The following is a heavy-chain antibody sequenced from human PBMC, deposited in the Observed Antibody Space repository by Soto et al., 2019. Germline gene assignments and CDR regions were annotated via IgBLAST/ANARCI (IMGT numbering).Heavy chain of an antibody. CDR3: ARDWGLSWWPTGKRPKRPYGMDV. CDR2: ISSSSSTI. Sequence: PGGSLRLSCAASGFTFSSYSMNWVRQAPGKGLEWVSYISSSSSTIYYADSVKGRFTISRDNAKNSLYLQMNSLRDEDTAVYYCARDWGLSWWPTGKRPKRPYGMDVWGQGTTVTVSS. V-gene: IGHV3-48*02. D-gene: IGHD2-8*02. CDR1: GFTFSSYS. J-gene: IGHJ6*02.